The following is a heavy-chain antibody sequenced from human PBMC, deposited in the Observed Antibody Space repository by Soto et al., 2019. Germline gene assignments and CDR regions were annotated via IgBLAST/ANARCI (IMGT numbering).Heavy chain of an antibody. Sequence: QVQLVQSGAEVTKPGSSVKVSCKASGDTFSSHTISWVRQAPGQGLEWMGRIIPMLGIPNYAQTFQGRITISADKTTNTAYMELSSLTSDDTAVYYRARLSLEFSGYDNFDYWGQGTLVTVSS. D-gene: IGHD5-12*01. V-gene: IGHV1-69*02. CDR1: GDTFSSHT. CDR3: ARLSLEFSGYDNFDY. CDR2: IIPMLGIP. J-gene: IGHJ4*02.